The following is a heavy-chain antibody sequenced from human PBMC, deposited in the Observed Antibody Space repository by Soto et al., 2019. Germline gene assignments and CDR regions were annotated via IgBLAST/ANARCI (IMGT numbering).Heavy chain of an antibody. V-gene: IGHV1-69*13. CDR3: ARNTYYFDGFDY. CDR2: IIPIFGTA. D-gene: IGHD3-10*01. J-gene: IGHJ4*02. CDR1: GGTFSSYA. Sequence: GASVKVSCKASGGTFSSYAISWVRQAPGQGLEWMGGIIPIFGTANYAQKFQGRVTITADESTSTAYMELSSLRSEDTAVYYCARNTYYFDGFDYWGQGTLVTVSS.